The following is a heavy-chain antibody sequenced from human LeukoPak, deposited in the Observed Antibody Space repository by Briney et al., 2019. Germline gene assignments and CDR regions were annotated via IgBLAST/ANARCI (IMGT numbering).Heavy chain of an antibody. CDR3: ARGIPVYGSSWSYYFDY. CDR1: GYTFTTYA. V-gene: IGHV7-4-1*02. Sequence: GASVKVSCKASGYTFTTYAMNWVRQAPGQGLEWMGWIYTNTGNPTYTQGFTGRFVFSLDPSVSTTYLQISNLKAEDTAVYYCARGIPVYGSSWSYYFDYWGQGTLVTVSS. D-gene: IGHD6-13*01. J-gene: IGHJ4*02. CDR2: IYTNTGNP.